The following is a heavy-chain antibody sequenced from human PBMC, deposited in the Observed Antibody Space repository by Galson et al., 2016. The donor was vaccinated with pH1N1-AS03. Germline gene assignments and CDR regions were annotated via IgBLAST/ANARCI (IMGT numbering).Heavy chain of an antibody. CDR2: IIPMIGTA. CDR1: GGTFSSDG. D-gene: IGHD3-10*01. V-gene: IGHV1-69*13. CDR3: AREVSYGSGRRDVFDF. Sequence: SVKVSCKASGGTFSSDGISWVRQAPGQGPEWMGGIIPMIGTANYAQKFQGRVTITADESTSTAHMEMSSLTSEDTAVYYCAREVSYGSGRRDVFDFWGQGTMVTVSS. J-gene: IGHJ3*01.